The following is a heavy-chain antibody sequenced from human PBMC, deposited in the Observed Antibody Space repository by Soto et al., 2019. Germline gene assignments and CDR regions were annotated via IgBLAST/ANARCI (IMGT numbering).Heavy chain of an antibody. CDR1: GGTFSSYS. CDR2: IIPIFGTA. J-gene: IGHJ5*02. D-gene: IGHD3-3*01. V-gene: IGHV1-69*01. Sequence: SVNVSCKASGGTFSSYSISWVRQAPGQWLEWMGGIIPIFGTANYAQKFQGRVTITADEYTSTAYMELSSLRSEDTAVYYWARAQYYDFWSCYYSWFDPWGHGTLDTVSS. CDR3: ARAQYYDFWSCYYSWFDP.